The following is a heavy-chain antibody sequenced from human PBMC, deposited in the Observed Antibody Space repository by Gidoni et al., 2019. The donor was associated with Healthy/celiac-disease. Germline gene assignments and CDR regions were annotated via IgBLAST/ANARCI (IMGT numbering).Heavy chain of an antibody. V-gene: IGHV3-30*18. D-gene: IGHD6-6*01. CDR3: AKGWAAPDY. CDR2: ISYDGSNK. J-gene: IGHJ4*02. CDR1: GFTFSSYG. Sequence: QVQLVASGGGVVQPGRSLRLSCAASGFTFSSYGMHWVRQAPGKGLEWVAVISYDGSNKYYADSVKGRFTISRDNSKNTLYLQMNSLRAEDTAVYYCAKGWAAPDYWGQGTLVTVSS.